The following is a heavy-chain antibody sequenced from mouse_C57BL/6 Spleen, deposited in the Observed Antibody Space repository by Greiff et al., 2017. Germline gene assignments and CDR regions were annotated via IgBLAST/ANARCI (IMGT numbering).Heavy chain of an antibody. V-gene: IGHV5-17*01. J-gene: IGHJ4*01. CDR3: ARQSIRGYAMYY. D-gene: IGHD3-1*01. Sequence: EVKLMESGGGLVKPGGSLKLSCAASGFTFSDYGMHWVRQAPEKGLEWVAYISSGSSTIYYADTVKGRFTISRDNAKNTLFLQMTSLRSEDTAMYYCARQSIRGYAMYYWGQGTSVTVSS. CDR1: GFTFSDYG. CDR2: ISSGSSTI.